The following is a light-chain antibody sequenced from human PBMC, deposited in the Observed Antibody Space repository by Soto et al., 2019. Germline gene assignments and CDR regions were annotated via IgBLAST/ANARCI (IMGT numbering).Light chain of an antibody. CDR1: SSDVGGYHY. CDR3: SSYTSSRTPSV. V-gene: IGLV2-14*03. J-gene: IGLJ1*01. Sequence: QSVLTQPASVSGSPGQTITISCTGTSSDVGGYHYVYWYQHHPGKAPKLMIYDVSNRPSGVSNRFSGSKSGNTASLTISGLQAEDEADYYCSSYTSSRTPSVFGTGTKLTVL. CDR2: DVS.